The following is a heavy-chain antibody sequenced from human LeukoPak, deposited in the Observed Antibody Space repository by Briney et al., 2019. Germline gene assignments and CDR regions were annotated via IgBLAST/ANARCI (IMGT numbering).Heavy chain of an antibody. CDR1: GYTFTDYY. Sequence: GASVKVSCKASGYTFTDYYIHWVRQAPGQGLERMGWINPNSDGTNYAQKFQGRVTMTRDTSIATTYMDLSSLISDDTAVYYCARGHDNTGYNYFDYWGQGTLVTVSS. CDR2: INPNSDGT. D-gene: IGHD3-9*01. CDR3: ARGHDNTGYNYFDY. J-gene: IGHJ4*02. V-gene: IGHV1-2*02.